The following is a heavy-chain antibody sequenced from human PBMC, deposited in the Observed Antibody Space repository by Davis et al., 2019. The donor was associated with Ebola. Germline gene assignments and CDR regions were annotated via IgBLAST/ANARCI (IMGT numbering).Heavy chain of an antibody. CDR1: GFTFNRHS. V-gene: IGHV3-43*02. D-gene: IGHD5-18*01. CDR2: ISGDGGST. J-gene: IGHJ6*02. CDR3: AKDRQLWLYYYGMDV. Sequence: GGSLRLSCAASGFTFNRHSMNWVRQAPGKGLEWVSLISGDGGSTYYADSVKGRFTISRDNSKNSLYLQMNSLRTEDTALYYCAKDRQLWLYYYGMDVWGQGTTVTVSS.